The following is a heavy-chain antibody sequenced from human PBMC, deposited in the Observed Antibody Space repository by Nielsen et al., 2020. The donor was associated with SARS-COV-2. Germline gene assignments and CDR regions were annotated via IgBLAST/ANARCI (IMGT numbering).Heavy chain of an antibody. CDR3: ARGRDTTTNSYLDV. J-gene: IGHJ6*02. V-gene: IGHV4-34*01. Sequence: SETLSLPCAISGGSLTDHDWNWIRQPPGRGLEWLGEILHSGFTNNNPSLTTRLIISSDKSKNQFSLRLRSVTAADTAIYYCARGRDTTTNSYLDVWGQGTTVTVSS. CDR1: GGSLTDHD. D-gene: IGHD4-17*01. CDR2: ILHSGFT.